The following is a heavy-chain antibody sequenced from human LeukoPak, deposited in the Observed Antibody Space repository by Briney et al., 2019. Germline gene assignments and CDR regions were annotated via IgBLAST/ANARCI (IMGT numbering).Heavy chain of an antibody. CDR1: GFTFSDYY. Sequence: GGSLRLFCAASGFTFSDYYMSWIRQAPGKGLEWVSYISSSGSTIYYADSVKGRFTISRDNAKNSLYLQMNSLRAEDTAVYYCARVPAPGPNYYYYYYMDVWGKGTTVTVSS. J-gene: IGHJ6*03. CDR3: ARVPAPGPNYYYYYYMDV. D-gene: IGHD2-2*01. CDR2: ISSSGSTI. V-gene: IGHV3-11*01.